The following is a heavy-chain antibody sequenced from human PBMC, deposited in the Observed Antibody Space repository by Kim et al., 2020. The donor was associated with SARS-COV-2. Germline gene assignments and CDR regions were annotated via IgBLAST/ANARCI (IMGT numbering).Heavy chain of an antibody. CDR3: ARVGICCLSSSFFFYY. V-gene: IGHV1-69*13. Sequence: SVKVSCKASGGTFSSYAISWVRQAPGQGLEWMGGIIPIFGTANYAQKFQGRVTITADESTSTAYMELSSLRSVDPSVYYFARVGICCLSSSFFFYYCG. CDR1: GGTFSSYA. D-gene: IGHD6-13*01. CDR2: IIPIFGTA. J-gene: IGHJ4*01.